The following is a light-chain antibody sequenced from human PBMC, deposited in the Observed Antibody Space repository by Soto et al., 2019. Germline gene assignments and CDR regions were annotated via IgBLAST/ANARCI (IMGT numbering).Light chain of an antibody. Sequence: QSVLTQPPSVSAAPGQKVTISCSGSSSNVGNSYVSWYQQLPGTVPKRLIYDDNKRPSGIPDRFSGSKSGTSATLGITGLQTEDEADYYCGTWDSSLTAGVFGGGTKLTVL. J-gene: IGLJ2*01. CDR2: DDN. CDR3: GTWDSSLTAGV. V-gene: IGLV1-51*01. CDR1: SSNVGNSY.